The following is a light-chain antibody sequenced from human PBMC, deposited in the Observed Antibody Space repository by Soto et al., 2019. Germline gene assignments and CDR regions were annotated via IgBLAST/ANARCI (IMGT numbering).Light chain of an antibody. CDR1: QSVSNNY. V-gene: IGKV3-20*01. CDR2: GAS. Sequence: EIVLTQSPGTVSLSPGERATLSCRASQSVSNNYLAWYQQKPGQAPRLLIYGASSRATGIPDRFSGSGSGTDFTLNISRLEPEEFAVYYCQQYGISPPVTFGGGTKV. J-gene: IGKJ4*01. CDR3: QQYGISPPVT.